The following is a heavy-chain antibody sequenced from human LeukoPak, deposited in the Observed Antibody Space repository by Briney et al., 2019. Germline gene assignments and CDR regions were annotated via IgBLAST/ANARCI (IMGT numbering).Heavy chain of an antibody. Sequence: GGSLRLSCAASGFTFSSYVMSWVRQAPGKGLEWVSTISDIGATTYYADSVKGRFTISRDNSKNTLYLQMNSLRAEDTAVYYCAKDHQMIVVADDAFDIWGQGTMVTVSS. CDR1: GFTFSSYV. D-gene: IGHD3-22*01. V-gene: IGHV3-23*01. J-gene: IGHJ3*02. CDR2: ISDIGATT. CDR3: AKDHQMIVVADDAFDI.